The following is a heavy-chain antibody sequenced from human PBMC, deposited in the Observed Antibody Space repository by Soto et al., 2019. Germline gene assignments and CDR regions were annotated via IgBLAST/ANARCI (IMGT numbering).Heavy chain of an antibody. V-gene: IGHV1-69*01. CDR3: AAGGSWARLDN. J-gene: IGHJ4*02. CDR2: IITAFGPA. CDR1: GGTLNNYA. D-gene: IGHD6-13*01. Sequence: QVQLVQSGAEVKKPGSSLKVSCTSSGGTLNNYAISWLRQAPGQGLEWMGGIITAFGPAIYAQKFQGRVPITADESTQTAHMGLSSLRSEVTAGYYCAAGGSWARLDNWGQGTLVTVSS.